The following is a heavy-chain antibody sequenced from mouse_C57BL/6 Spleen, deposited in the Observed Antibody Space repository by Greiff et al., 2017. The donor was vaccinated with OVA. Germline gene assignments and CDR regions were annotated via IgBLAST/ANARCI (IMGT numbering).Heavy chain of an antibody. Sequence: EVQRVESGGGLVKPGGSLKLSCAASGFTFSSYAMSWVRQTPEKRLEWVATISDGGSYTYYPDNVKGRFTISRDNAKNNLYLQMSHLKSEDTAMYYCAREDDYDGTWFAYWGQGTLVTVSA. D-gene: IGHD2-4*01. J-gene: IGHJ3*01. CDR1: GFTFSSYA. CDR3: AREDDYDGTWFAY. CDR2: ISDGGSYT. V-gene: IGHV5-4*01.